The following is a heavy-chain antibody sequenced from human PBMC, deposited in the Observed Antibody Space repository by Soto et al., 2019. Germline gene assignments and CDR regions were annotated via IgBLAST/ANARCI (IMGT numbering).Heavy chain of an antibody. J-gene: IGHJ6*02. Sequence: SETLSLTCTVSGGSISSYYWTWVRQPPGKGLEWIGYIYYSGSTNYNPSLKSRVTISVDTSRNQFSLKLNSVTAADTAVYYCARDVAEVRGVISYYYGMDVWGQGTTVTVSS. CDR1: GGSISSYY. CDR3: ARDVAEVRGVISYYYGMDV. V-gene: IGHV4-59*01. CDR2: IYYSGST. D-gene: IGHD3-10*01.